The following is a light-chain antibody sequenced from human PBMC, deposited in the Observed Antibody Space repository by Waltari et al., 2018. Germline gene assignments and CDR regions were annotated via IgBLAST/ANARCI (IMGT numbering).Light chain of an antibody. V-gene: IGLV2-23*02. J-gene: IGLJ2*01. CDR3: CSYAGSSTFV. CDR1: SSDFGGYNL. CDR2: EVS. Sequence: QSALTRPAPVSGSPGQSITISCTGTSSDFGGYNLVSWYQQHPGKAPKLMIYEVSKRPSGVSNRFSGSKSGNTASLTISGLQAEDEADYYCCSYAGSSTFVFGGGTKLTVL.